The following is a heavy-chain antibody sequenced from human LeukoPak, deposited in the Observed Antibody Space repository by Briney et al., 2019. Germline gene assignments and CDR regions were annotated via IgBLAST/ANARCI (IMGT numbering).Heavy chain of an antibody. Sequence: GGSLRLSCATSGFTFSSYSMNWVRQAPGKGLEWISYITSSSSSMYYADSVKGRFTISRDNAKNSLYLQMNSLRAEDTAVYYCARVSGSYGDSAYWGQGTLVTVSS. J-gene: IGHJ4*02. CDR1: GFTFSSYS. V-gene: IGHV3-48*04. CDR2: ITSSSSSM. D-gene: IGHD1-26*01. CDR3: ARVSGSYGDSAY.